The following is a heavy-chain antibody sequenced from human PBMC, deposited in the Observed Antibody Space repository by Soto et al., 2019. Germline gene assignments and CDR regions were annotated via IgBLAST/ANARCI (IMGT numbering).Heavy chain of an antibody. Sequence: EVQLLESGGALVQPGGSLRLSCVASGFSFRTYAMNWVRQAPGKGLEWVSVIVGNGGGIYYADSVKGRFTISRDNSKDTLYLQMNSQRVEDTAVYYCAKDYRPDGRYDLDYWGQGTLVTVSS. CDR2: IVGNGGGI. D-gene: IGHD5-12*01. CDR3: AKDYRPDGRYDLDY. V-gene: IGHV3-23*01. CDR1: GFSFRTYA. J-gene: IGHJ4*02.